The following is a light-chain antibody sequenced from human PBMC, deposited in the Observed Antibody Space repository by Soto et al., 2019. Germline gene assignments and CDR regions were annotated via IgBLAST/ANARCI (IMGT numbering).Light chain of an antibody. J-gene: IGKJ2*01. CDR2: DAS. CDR3: QQRSNLMYT. CDR1: QSVSSY. Sequence: EIVLTQSPATPSLSPGERATLSCRASQSVSSYLAWYQQKPGQAPSLLIYDASSRATGIPARFSGGGSGTDFTLTISSLEPEDFAVYYCQQRSNLMYTFGQGTKLEIK. V-gene: IGKV3-11*01.